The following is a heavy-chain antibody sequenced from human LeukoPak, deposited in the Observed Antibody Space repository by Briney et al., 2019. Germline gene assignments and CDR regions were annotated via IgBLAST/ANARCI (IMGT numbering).Heavy chain of an antibody. CDR3: AREPHRASGSYSDY. J-gene: IGHJ4*02. D-gene: IGHD1-26*01. Sequence: GGSLRLSCAASGFTFSSYGMHWVRQAPGKGLEWVAVIWYGGSNKYYADSVKGRFTISRDNAKNSLYLQMNSLRAEDTAVYYCAREPHRASGSYSDYWGQGTLVTVSS. V-gene: IGHV3-33*08. CDR2: IWYGGSNK. CDR1: GFTFSSYG.